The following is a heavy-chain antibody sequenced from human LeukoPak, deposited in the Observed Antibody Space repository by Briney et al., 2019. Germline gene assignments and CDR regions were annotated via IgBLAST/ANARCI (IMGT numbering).Heavy chain of an antibody. Sequence: SGGSLRLSCAASGFTVSSNYMSWVRQAPGKGLEWVSVIYSGGSTYYADSVKGRFTISRDNSKNTLYLQMNGLRAEDTAVYYCASGSGSYRTPYYYMDVWGTGTTVTVSS. J-gene: IGHJ6*03. CDR1: GFTVSSNY. V-gene: IGHV3-53*01. CDR2: IYSGGST. CDR3: ASGSGSYRTPYYYMDV. D-gene: IGHD3-10*01.